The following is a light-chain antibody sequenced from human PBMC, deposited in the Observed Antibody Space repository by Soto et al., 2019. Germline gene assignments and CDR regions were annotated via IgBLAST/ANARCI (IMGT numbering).Light chain of an antibody. V-gene: IGLV2-14*01. CDR2: EVS. CDR3: SSYTSSSTPSYV. J-gene: IGLJ1*01. CDR1: SSDVGGYNY. Sequence: QSVLTQPASVSGSPGQSITISCTGTSSDVGGYNYVSWYQQHPGKAPKLMIYEVSNRPSGVSNRFSGSKSGNTASLTISGLQAEDEADYYCSSYTSSSTPSYVFGPATKVTVL.